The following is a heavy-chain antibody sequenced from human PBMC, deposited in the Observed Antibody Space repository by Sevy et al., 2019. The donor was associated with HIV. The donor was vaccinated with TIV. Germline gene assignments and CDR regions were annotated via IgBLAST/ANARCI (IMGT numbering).Heavy chain of an antibody. CDR1: GFTLSDYY. J-gene: IGHJ6*02. D-gene: IGHD3-16*01. CDR3: ARDHVKDGKGGDYYYHAMDV. Sequence: GGSLRLSCTASGFTLSDYYMSWILQAPGKGLQWISYISGSDDSGGDDTIYYADSVKGRFTISRDNAKNSLYLQMSSLRADDTAVYYCARDHVKDGKGGDYYYHAMDVWGRGTTVTVSS. CDR2: ISGSDDSGGDDTI. V-gene: IGHV3-11*01.